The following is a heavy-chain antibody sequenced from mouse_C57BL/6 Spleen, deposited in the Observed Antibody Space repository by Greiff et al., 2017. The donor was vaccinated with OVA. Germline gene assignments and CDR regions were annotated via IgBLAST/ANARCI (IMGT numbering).Heavy chain of an antibody. CDR3: AKGLLLYYYAMDY. CDR1: GFNIKDYY. J-gene: IGHJ4*01. Sequence: VQLQQSGAELVKPGASVKLSCTASGFNIKDYYMHWVKQRTEQGLEWIGRFDPEDGDTKYAPKFQGKATIPADTSSNTSYLQLSGLMSEDTAVYYCAKGLLLYYYAMDYWGQRTSVTVSS. D-gene: IGHD2-3*01. CDR2: FDPEDGDT. V-gene: IGHV14-2*01.